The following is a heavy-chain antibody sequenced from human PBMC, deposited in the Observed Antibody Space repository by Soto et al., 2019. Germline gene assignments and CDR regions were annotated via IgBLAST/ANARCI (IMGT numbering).Heavy chain of an antibody. CDR1: GFTVSSNY. CDR3: ASSNGVVMVEGTGDYYYGMDV. J-gene: IGHJ6*02. D-gene: IGHD2-21*01. V-gene: IGHV3-53*01. CDR2: IYSGGST. Sequence: EVQLVESGGGLIQPGGSLRLSCAASGFTVSSNYMSWVRQAPGKGLEWVSVIYSGGSTYYADSVKGRFTISRDNSKNTLYLQMNSLRAEDTAVYYCASSNGVVMVEGTGDYYYGMDVWGQGTTVTVSS.